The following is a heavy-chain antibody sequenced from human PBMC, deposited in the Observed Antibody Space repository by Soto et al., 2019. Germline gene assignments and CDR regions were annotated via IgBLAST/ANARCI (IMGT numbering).Heavy chain of an antibody. V-gene: IGHV3-30*18. CDR3: AKNLKAGHRWLVGGVEYYMDV. J-gene: IGHJ6*03. D-gene: IGHD3-16*01. CDR1: GFSFSSYD. CDR2: IAYDGSKK. Sequence: QVQMVESGGGVVQPGRSLRLSCVASGFSFSSYDMHWVRQAPGTGLEWVAVIAYDGSKKYYADSGRGRFTISRDNSKNPLYLEMNSLKPEGTAVVYWAKNLKAGHRWLVGGVEYYMDVWGKGTAVTVSS.